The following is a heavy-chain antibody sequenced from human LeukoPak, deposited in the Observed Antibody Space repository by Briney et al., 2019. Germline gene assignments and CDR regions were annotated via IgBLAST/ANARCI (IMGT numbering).Heavy chain of an antibody. Sequence: GESLKISCKGSGYRFSRNWIGWVRQMPGKGLEWMGTIYPGDSDTRYSPSFQGQVTISADKSISTAYLQWSSLKASDTAMYYCASLAGGGGDIYNWFDPWGQGTLVTVSS. J-gene: IGHJ5*02. CDR2: IYPGDSDT. CDR3: ASLAGGGGDIYNWFDP. V-gene: IGHV5-51*01. D-gene: IGHD2-21*02. CDR1: GYRFSRNW.